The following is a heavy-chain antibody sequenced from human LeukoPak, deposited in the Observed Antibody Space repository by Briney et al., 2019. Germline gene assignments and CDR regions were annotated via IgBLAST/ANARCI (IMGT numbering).Heavy chain of an antibody. CDR2: INHSGST. Sequence: SETLSLTCAVYGGSFSGYYWSWIRQPPGKGPEWIGEINHSGSTNYNPSLKSRVTISVDTSKNQFSLKLSSVTAADTAVYYCARSYSSSSRRPTYYFDYWGQGTLVTVSS. J-gene: IGHJ4*02. D-gene: IGHD6-6*01. V-gene: IGHV4-34*01. CDR1: GGSFSGYY. CDR3: ARSYSSSSRRPTYYFDY.